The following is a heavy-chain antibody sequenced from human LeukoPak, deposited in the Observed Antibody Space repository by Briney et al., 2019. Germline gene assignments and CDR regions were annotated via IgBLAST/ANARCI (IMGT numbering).Heavy chain of an antibody. Sequence: RESLRLSCAASGFTFSQYWMSWVRQAPGKGLESVANIKHDGSEKQNGSEKNSVDYAKGRFTISRDNAKSSLYLQMNSLRAEDTAVYYYARSGRGFESFYFCMDVWGKGTTVTVSS. CDR3: ARSGRGFESFYFCMDV. D-gene: IGHD2/OR15-2a*01. CDR1: GFTFSQYW. V-gene: IGHV3-7*01. J-gene: IGHJ6*03. CDR2: IKHDGSEKQNGSEK.